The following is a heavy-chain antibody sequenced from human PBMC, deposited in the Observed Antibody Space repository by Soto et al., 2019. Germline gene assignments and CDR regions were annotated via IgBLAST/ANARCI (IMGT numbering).Heavy chain of an antibody. CDR1: GFTFSSYA. CDR3: AKDGSGYDYDAFDM. J-gene: IGHJ3*02. CDR2: ISGSGGNT. V-gene: IGHV3-23*01. Sequence: GGSVRLSCAASGFTFSSYAMSWVRQAPGKGLEWVSVISGSGGNTYYADSVKGRFTISRHNSKNTLYLQMNSLRAEDTALYYCAKDGSGYDYDAFDMWGQGTMVTVSS. D-gene: IGHD5-12*01.